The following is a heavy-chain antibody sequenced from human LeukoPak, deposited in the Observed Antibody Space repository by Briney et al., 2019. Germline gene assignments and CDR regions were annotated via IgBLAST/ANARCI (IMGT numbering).Heavy chain of an antibody. D-gene: IGHD7-27*01. CDR2: IWTDGTN. J-gene: IGHJ4*02. V-gene: IGHV3-33*01. CDR3: AREGGSGDSTGFDY. Sequence: PGRSLRLSCAASGFTFSSYVMHWVRQAPGKGLEWVAVIWTDGTNRVSVKGRFTISRDNSKNTLYLQMNNLRAEDTAVYYCAREGGSGDSTGFDYWGQGTLVTVSS. CDR1: GFTFSSYV.